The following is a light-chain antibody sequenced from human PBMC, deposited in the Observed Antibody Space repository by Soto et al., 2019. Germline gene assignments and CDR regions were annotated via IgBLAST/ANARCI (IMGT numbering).Light chain of an antibody. V-gene: IGKV4-1*01. CDR2: WAS. Sequence: DIVMTQSPDSLAVSLGERATINCKSSQSVSYSSNNKNYLAWYQQKPGQPPKLLIYWASTRESGVPDRFSGSGSGSDFTLTISSLQAEDVAVYYFQQYYSSPWGFGQGTKLEIK. CDR3: QQYYSSPWG. J-gene: IGKJ2*01. CDR1: QSVSYSSNNKNY.